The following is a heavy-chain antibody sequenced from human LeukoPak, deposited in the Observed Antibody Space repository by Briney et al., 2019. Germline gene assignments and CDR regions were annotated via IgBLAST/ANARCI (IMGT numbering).Heavy chain of an antibody. Sequence: PSETLSLTCTVSGGSIIGYYWSWIRLPAGKGLEWIGRIYTSGSTNYNPSLKSRVTMSVDTSKNQFSLKLSSVTAADTAVYYCARESQGYDDSGYYYSKQKSFYYVDVWGKGTTVTVSS. CDR3: ARESQGYDDSGYYYSKQKSFYYVDV. V-gene: IGHV4-4*07. CDR1: GGSIIGYY. CDR2: IYTSGST. J-gene: IGHJ6*03. D-gene: IGHD3-22*01.